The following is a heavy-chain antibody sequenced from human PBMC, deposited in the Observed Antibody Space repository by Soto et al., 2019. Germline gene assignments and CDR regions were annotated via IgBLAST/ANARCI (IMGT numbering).Heavy chain of an antibody. CDR2: INHSGST. D-gene: IGHD1-26*01. Sequence: SETLSLTCAVYGGSFSGYYWSWIRQPPGKGLEWIGEINHSGSTNYNPSLKSRVTILVDTSKNQFSLKLSSVTAADTAVYYCARRPIGSYLYYYFDYWGQGTLVTVSS. V-gene: IGHV4-34*01. CDR3: ARRPIGSYLYYYFDY. J-gene: IGHJ4*02. CDR1: GGSFSGYY.